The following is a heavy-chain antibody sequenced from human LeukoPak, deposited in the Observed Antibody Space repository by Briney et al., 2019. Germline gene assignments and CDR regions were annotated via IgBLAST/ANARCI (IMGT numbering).Heavy chain of an antibody. V-gene: IGHV3-33*06. CDR1: GFTFSTFG. CDR2: IWYDGNNE. J-gene: IGHJ4*02. D-gene: IGHD6-6*01. Sequence: GGSLRLSCAASGFTFSTFGMHWVRQAPGKGLEWVAVIWYDGNNEYYADSVKGRFAISRDNSNNMLFPQMYSLRAEDTAVYYCAKDSSSSLDHWGQGTLVTVSS. CDR3: AKDSSSSLDH.